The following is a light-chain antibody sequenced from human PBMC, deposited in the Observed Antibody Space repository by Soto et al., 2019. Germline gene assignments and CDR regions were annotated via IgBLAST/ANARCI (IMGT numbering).Light chain of an antibody. J-gene: IGKJ3*01. V-gene: IGKV1-9*01. CDR2: RTS. Sequence: IQLTQSPSSLSASVGDRVTITCRASQDISRFLAWYQQTAGKAPKLLIYRTSTLESGVPSRFSAIGSGTDFTLAISSLQPEDFATYYCQQLQSSPFTFGPGTKVVIK. CDR3: QQLQSSPFT. CDR1: QDISRF.